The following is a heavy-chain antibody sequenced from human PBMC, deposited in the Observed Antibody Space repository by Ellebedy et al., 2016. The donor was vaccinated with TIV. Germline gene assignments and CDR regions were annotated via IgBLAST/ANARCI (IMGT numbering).Heavy chain of an antibody. CDR3: ARDAGYDSGGYYPGH. CDR2: IYTDDST. CDR1: GFAVSTMY. J-gene: IGHJ4*02. V-gene: IGHV3-66*01. Sequence: GESLKISCAASGFAVSTMYMYWVRQSPGKGPEWVSGIYTDDSTDYADSLKGRFTISKDNSKNTLYLQMNSLRVEDTAVYYCARDAGYDSGGYYPGHWGQGTRVTVSS. D-gene: IGHD3-22*01.